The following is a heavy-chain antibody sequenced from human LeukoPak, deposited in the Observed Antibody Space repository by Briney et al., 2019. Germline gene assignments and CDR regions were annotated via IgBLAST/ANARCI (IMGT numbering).Heavy chain of an antibody. J-gene: IGHJ4*02. CDR2: INPSFGST. D-gene: IGHD1-26*01. V-gene: IGHV1-46*01. Sequence: ASVKVSCKASGYTFTSYYMHWVRQAPGHRLEWMGIINPSFGSTSYAQKFHGRVTMTRDTSTSKVYMELSSLRSEDTAVYYCARDAGATTPSPDYWGQGTLVSVSS. CDR3: ARDAGATTPSPDY. CDR1: GYTFTSYY.